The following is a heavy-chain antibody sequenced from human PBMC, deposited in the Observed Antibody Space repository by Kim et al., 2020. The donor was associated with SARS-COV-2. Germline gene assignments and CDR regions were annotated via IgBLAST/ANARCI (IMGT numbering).Heavy chain of an antibody. CDR2: ISWNSGSI. V-gene: IGHV3-9*01. J-gene: IGHJ4*02. Sequence: GGSLRLSCAASGFTFDDYAMHWVRQAPGKGLEWVSGISWNSGSIGYADSVKGRFTISRDNAKNSLYLQMNSLRAEDTALYYCAKSPPSSSWYAVRNYFDYWGQGTLVTVSS. CDR1: GFTFDDYA. D-gene: IGHD6-13*01. CDR3: AKSPPSSSWYAVRNYFDY.